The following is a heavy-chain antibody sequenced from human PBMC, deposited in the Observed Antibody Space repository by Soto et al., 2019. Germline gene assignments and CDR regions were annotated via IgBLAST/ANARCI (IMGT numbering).Heavy chain of an antibody. J-gene: IGHJ4*02. V-gene: IGHV3-23*01. Sequence: EVQLLESGGGLVQPGGSLRLSCAASGFIFSSYAMTWVRQAPGQGLEWVSAISSSGGGTYYADSVKGRFTISRDNSKNALYLQMNSLRAEDTAVYYCAKVKTLTGYCFDYWGQGTLVTVSS. CDR3: AKVKTLTGYCFDY. CDR2: ISSSGGGT. CDR1: GFIFSSYA. D-gene: IGHD3-9*01.